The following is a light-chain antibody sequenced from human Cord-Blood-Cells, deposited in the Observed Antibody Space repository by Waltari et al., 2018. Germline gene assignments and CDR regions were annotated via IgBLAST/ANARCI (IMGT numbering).Light chain of an antibody. Sequence: QSALTQPRSVSGSPGQPVTISCTGTSSDVGGSNYVSWYQQHPGKAPKLIIYDGSKRPSGGTERFSGSNSGNPASLTISGLQGEDEADYYCCSYAGSWVFGGGTKLTVL. CDR1: SSDVGGSNY. J-gene: IGLJ3*02. CDR2: DGS. CDR3: CSYAGSWV. V-gene: IGLV2-11*01.